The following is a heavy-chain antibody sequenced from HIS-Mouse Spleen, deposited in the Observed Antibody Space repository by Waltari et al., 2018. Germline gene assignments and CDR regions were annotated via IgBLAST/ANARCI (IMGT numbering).Heavy chain of an antibody. Sequence: QLQLQESGPGLVKPSATRSLTCTVSGCSIRSRSYYLGWLRQPPGKGLEWIGGIYYSGSTYYNPSLKSRVTISVDTSKNQFSLKLSSVTAADTAVYYCAREIPYSSSWYDWYFDLWGRGTLVTVSS. CDR3: AREIPYSSSWYDWYFDL. V-gene: IGHV4-39*07. CDR2: IYYSGST. J-gene: IGHJ2*01. D-gene: IGHD6-13*01. CDR1: GCSIRSRSYY.